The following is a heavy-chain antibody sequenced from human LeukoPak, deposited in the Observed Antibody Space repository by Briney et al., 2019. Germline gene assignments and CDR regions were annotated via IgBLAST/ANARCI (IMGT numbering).Heavy chain of an antibody. CDR3: ARDQGLTAPPPYGLDV. CDR2: IIPMFGIA. CDR1: GGTFSRYA. V-gene: IGHV1-69*10. J-gene: IGHJ6*02. Sequence: SVKVSCKASGGTFSRYAISWVRQAPGQGLEWMGGIIPMFGIANYAQKFQGRVTITADTSTSTVYMELSSLRSEETAVYYCARDQGLTAPPPYGLDVWGQGTTVIVSS. D-gene: IGHD5-18*01.